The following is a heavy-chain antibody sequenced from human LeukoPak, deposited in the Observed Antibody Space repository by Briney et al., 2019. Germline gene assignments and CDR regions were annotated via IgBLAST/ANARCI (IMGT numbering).Heavy chain of an antibody. Sequence: GGSLRLSCAASGFTFSDYYMSWIRQAPGKGLEWVSSISSSSSYIYYADSVKGRFTISRDNAKNSLYLQMNSLRAEDTAVYYCARDRPHPSIAARLNYWGQGTLVTVSS. V-gene: IGHV3-11*06. CDR1: GFTFSDYY. CDR2: ISSSSSYI. CDR3: ARDRPHPSIAARLNY. J-gene: IGHJ4*02. D-gene: IGHD6-6*01.